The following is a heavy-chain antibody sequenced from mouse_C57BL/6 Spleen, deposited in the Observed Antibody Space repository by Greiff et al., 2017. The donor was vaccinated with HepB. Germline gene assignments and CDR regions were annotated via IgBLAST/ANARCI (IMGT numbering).Heavy chain of an antibody. CDR2: ISSGSSTI. V-gene: IGHV5-17*01. Sequence: EVQGVESGGGLVKPGGSLKLSCAASGFTFSDYGLHWVRQAPEKGLEWVAYISSGSSTIYYADTVKGRFTISRDNAKNTLFLQMTSLRSEDTAMYYCARAYDYDGGWFAYWGQGTLVTVSA. CDR3: ARAYDYDGGWFAY. D-gene: IGHD2-4*01. CDR1: GFTFSDYG. J-gene: IGHJ3*01.